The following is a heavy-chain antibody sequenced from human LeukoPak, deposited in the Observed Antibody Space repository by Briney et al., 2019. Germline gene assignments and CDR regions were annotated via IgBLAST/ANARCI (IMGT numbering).Heavy chain of an antibody. D-gene: IGHD6-19*01. V-gene: IGHV3-9*01. CDR2: ITWNSGSI. CDR1: GFTFDDYA. J-gene: IGHJ4*02. Sequence: SGGSLRLSCAASGFTFDDYAMHWVRQAPGKGLEWVSGITWNSGSIGYADSVKGRFTISRDNAKNSLYLQMNSLRAEDTALYYCAKRVSVAVAGYVDSWGQGTLVTVSS. CDR3: AKRVSVAVAGYVDS.